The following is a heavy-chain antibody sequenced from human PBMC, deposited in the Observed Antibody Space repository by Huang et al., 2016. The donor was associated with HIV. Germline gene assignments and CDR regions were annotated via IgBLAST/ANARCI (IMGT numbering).Heavy chain of an antibody. J-gene: IGHJ2*01. V-gene: IGHV4-34*01. CDR2: VNHGGST. Sequence: QVQLYQWGAGPLRPSETLSLTCGVSGGSLHGYYWNWLRQSPGRGLGWIGEVNHGGSTKYNPSLKRRVTISVDTSKIQFALNLTSVTATDTADYYCATSRSGSGWFLDIWGRGTLVSVS. CDR1: GGSLHGYY. D-gene: IGHD6-19*01. CDR3: ATSRSGSGWFLDI.